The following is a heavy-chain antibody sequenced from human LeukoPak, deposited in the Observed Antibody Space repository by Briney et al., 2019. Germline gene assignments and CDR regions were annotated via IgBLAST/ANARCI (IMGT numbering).Heavy chain of an antibody. CDR1: GYTFTSYY. J-gene: IGHJ5*02. V-gene: IGHV1-46*01. CDR2: INPSGGST. D-gene: IGHD3-9*01. Sequence: ASVKVSCKASGYTFTSYYMHWVRQAPGQGLEWMGIINPSGGSTSYAQKFQGRVTMTRDMSTSTVYMELSSLRSEDTAVYYCARALTDILTGYYLSWFDPWGQGTLVTVSS. CDR3: ARALTDILTGYYLSWFDP.